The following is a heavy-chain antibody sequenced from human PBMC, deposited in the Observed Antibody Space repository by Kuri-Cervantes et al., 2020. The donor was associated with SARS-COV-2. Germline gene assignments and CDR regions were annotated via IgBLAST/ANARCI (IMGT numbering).Heavy chain of an antibody. J-gene: IGHJ4*02. CDR3: ARGGSSGWSQLEY. D-gene: IGHD6-19*01. Sequence: GESLKISCAASGFTFSSYAMSWVRQAPGKGLEWVSAISGSGGSTYYADSVKGRSTISRDNSKNTLYLQMNSLRAEDTAVYYCARGGSSGWSQLEYGGQGTLVTVSS. V-gene: IGHV3-23*01. CDR2: ISGSGGST. CDR1: GFTFSSYA.